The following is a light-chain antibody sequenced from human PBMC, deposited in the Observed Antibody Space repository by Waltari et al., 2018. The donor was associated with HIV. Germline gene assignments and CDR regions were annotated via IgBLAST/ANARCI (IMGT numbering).Light chain of an antibody. J-gene: IGLJ2*01. CDR2: GKD. CDR3: QSRDTRGYMI. Sequence: SSELTQDPTVSVALGQTVRITCRGDSLRRFYASWYQQKPGQAPLLVIYGKDNRPSGVPDRFSGSSSGNTTSLTITGAQAADEADYYCQSRDTRGYMIFGGGTRLTFL. V-gene: IGLV3-19*01. CDR1: SLRRFY.